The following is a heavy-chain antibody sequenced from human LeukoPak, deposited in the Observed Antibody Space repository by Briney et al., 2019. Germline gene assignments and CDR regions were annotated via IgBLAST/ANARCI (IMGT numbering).Heavy chain of an antibody. CDR2: ITGTGGRGGI. D-gene: IGHD2-8*02. J-gene: IGHJ4*02. Sequence: PGGSLRLSCVASGFTYANYAMNWVRQVPGKRLEWVASITGTGGRGGIYYADSVKGRFTISRDNSKNTLFLQMSSLRAEDTAVYHCAKGDRGHCTGVKCYPFDYWGQGTVVTVSS. CDR1: GFTYANYA. CDR3: AKGDRGHCTGVKCYPFDY. V-gene: IGHV3-23*01.